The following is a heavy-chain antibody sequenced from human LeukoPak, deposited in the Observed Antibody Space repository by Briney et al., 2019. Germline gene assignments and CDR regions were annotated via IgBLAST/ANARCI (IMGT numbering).Heavy chain of an antibody. CDR1: GFTFSSYS. CDR2: ISSTGSTI. CDR3: AKEAALRD. V-gene: IGHV3-48*02. Sequence: GGPLGLSCAASGFTFSSYSMNWVRQARGKGLEWVSYISSTGSTIYYADSVKGRFTISRDNAKNSLYLQMNTLRDEDTAVYYCAKEAALRDWGQGTLVTVSS. J-gene: IGHJ4*02. D-gene: IGHD4-17*01.